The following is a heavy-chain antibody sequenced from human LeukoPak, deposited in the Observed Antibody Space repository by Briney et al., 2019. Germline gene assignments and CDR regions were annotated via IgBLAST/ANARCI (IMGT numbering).Heavy chain of an antibody. J-gene: IGHJ6*03. CDR1: GFTVSSNY. V-gene: IGHV3-53*01. CDR2: IYSGGST. CDR3: ARGDVVVPAAKVPYYYMDV. Sequence: GGSLRLSCAASGFTVSSNYMSWVRQAPGKGLEWVSVIYSGGSTYYADPVKGRFTISRDNSKNTLYLQMNSLRAEDTAVYYCARGDVVVPAAKVPYYYMDVWGKGTTVTVSS. D-gene: IGHD2-2*01.